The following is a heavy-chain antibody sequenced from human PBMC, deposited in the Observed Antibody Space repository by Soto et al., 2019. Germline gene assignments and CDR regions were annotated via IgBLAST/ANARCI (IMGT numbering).Heavy chain of an antibody. D-gene: IGHD4-4*01. CDR2: ITSSGSPI. V-gene: IGHV3-11*01. J-gene: IGHJ5*02. CDR1: GFTFSDYY. Sequence: PGGSLRLSCAASGFTFSDYYMSWIRQAPGKGLECVSYITSSGSPIYYADSVKGRFTISRDNAKNSLYLQMNSLRAEDTAVYYCARGAFTGWFDPWGQGXLVTVYS. CDR3: ARGAFTGWFDP.